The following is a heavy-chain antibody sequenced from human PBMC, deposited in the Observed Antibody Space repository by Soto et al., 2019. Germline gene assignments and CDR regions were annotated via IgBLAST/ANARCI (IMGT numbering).Heavy chain of an antibody. CDR2: IDPSDSYT. Sequence: EVQLVQSGAEVKKPGESLRLSCQGSEYRFINYWISWVRQMPGKGLEWVGRIDPSDSYTVYSPSFQGHVTISIDTAINTAFLEWRSLQASDTAMYYCVRHGNGTPFYFDFWGRGTLVPVSS. CDR3: VRHGNGTPFYFDF. J-gene: IGHJ4*02. D-gene: IGHD1-1*01. CDR1: EYRFINYW. V-gene: IGHV5-10-1*03.